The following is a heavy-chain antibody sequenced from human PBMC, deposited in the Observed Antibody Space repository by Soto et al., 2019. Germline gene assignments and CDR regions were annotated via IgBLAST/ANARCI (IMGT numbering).Heavy chain of an antibody. CDR3: ARSGVKGGAYCSGGSCYSGYYYGMDV. CDR1: GYTFTSYD. V-gene: IGHV1-8*01. D-gene: IGHD2-15*01. Sequence: GASVKVSCKASGYTFTSYDINWVRQATGQGLEWMGWMNPNSGNTGYAQKFQGRVTMTRNTSISTAYMELSRLRSDDTAVYYCARSGVKGGAYCSGGSCYSGYYYGMDVWGQGTTVTVSS. J-gene: IGHJ6*02. CDR2: MNPNSGNT.